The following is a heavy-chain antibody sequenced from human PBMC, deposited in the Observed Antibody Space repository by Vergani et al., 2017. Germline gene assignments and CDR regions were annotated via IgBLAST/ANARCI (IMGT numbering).Heavy chain of an antibody. CDR1: GGNFSSYT. Sequence: QVQLVQSGAEVKKPGSSVKVSCKASGGNFSSYTISWVRQAPGQGLEWMGRIIPILGIANYAQKFQGRVTITADKSTSTAYMELSSLRSEDTAVYYCASFCSSTSCFYFDYWGQGTLVTVSS. V-gene: IGHV1-69*02. D-gene: IGHD2-2*01. CDR2: IIPILGIA. J-gene: IGHJ4*02. CDR3: ASFCSSTSCFYFDY.